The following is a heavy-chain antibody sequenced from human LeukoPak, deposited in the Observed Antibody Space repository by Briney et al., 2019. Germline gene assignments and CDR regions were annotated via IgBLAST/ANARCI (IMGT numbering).Heavy chain of an antibody. J-gene: IGHJ5*02. CDR3: AREYCSSTSCYNFNWFDP. CDR1: GYSISSGYY. V-gene: IGHV4-38-2*02. CDR2: IYHSGST. D-gene: IGHD2-2*02. Sequence: SETLSLTCTVSGYSISSGYYWGWIRQPPGKGLEWIGSIYHSGSTYYNPSLKSRVTISVDTSKNQFSLKLSSVTAADTAVYYCAREYCSSTSCYNFNWFDPWGQGTLVTVSS.